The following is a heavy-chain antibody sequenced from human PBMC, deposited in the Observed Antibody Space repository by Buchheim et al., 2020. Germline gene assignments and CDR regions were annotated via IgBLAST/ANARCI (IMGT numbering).Heavy chain of an antibody. V-gene: IGHV4-39*01. CDR1: GGSISSSSYY. D-gene: IGHD3-3*01. CDR2: IYYSGST. Sequence: QVQLQQWGAGLLKPSETLSLTCTVSGGSISSSSYYWGWIRQPPGKGLEWIGSIYYSGSTYYNPSLKSRVTISVDTSKNQFSLKLSSVTAADTAVYYCARHYDFWSGYCMDVWGQGTT. CDR3: ARHYDFWSGYCMDV. J-gene: IGHJ6*02.